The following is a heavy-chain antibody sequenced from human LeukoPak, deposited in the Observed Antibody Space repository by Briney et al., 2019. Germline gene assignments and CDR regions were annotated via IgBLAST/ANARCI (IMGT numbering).Heavy chain of an antibody. CDR1: GFTFSSYA. J-gene: IGHJ4*02. D-gene: IGHD5-12*01. CDR3: ARLDNLVPTPTFDY. V-gene: IGHV3-23*01. CDR2: INESGDKT. Sequence: PGGSLRLSCAASGFTFSSYAMSWVRQAPGKGLEWVSSINESGDKTYDADSVKGRFTISRDTSKNPLYLQMNSLRAEDTAVYYCARLDNLVPTPTFDYWGQGTLVTVSS.